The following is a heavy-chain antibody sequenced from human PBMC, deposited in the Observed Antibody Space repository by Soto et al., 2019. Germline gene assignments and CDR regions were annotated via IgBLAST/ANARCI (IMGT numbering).Heavy chain of an antibody. CDR2: ISGSGGST. CDR3: ARDRSMIVVVPGY. Sequence: LRLSSASSGFTVSSSAMNWFLQAPGKGLEWVSAISGSGGSTYYADSVKGRFTISRDNSKNTLYLQMNSLRAEDTAVYYCARDRSMIVVVPGYWGQGTLVTISS. J-gene: IGHJ4*02. CDR1: GFTVSSSA. D-gene: IGHD3-22*01. V-gene: IGHV3-23*01.